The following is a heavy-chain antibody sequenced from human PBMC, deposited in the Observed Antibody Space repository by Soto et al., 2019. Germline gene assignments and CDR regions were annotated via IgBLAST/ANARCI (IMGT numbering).Heavy chain of an antibody. CDR3: ARDASGYSYGNDAFDI. D-gene: IGHD5-18*01. J-gene: IGHJ3*02. Sequence: ESGGGVVQPGRSLRLSCAASGFTFSSYGMHWVRQAPGKGLEWVAVIWYDGSNKYYADSVKGRFTISRDNSKNTLYLQMNSLRAEDTAVYYCARDASGYSYGNDAFDIWGQGTMVTVSS. V-gene: IGHV3-33*01. CDR1: GFTFSSYG. CDR2: IWYDGSNK.